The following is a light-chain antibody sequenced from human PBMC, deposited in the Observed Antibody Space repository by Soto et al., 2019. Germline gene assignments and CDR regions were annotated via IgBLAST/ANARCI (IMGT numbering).Light chain of an antibody. V-gene: IGKV2-28*01. Sequence: DIVMTQSPLSLPVTPGEPASIACSSSQSLLQSNGYNYWDWYLQKPGQSPQLLIFFGSYRASGVPDRFSGSGSGTDFTLNIRSVEADDVGIYYCMQSQQTPPTFGQGTRVEIK. J-gene: IGKJ1*01. CDR3: MQSQQTPPT. CDR2: FGS. CDR1: QSLLQSNGYNY.